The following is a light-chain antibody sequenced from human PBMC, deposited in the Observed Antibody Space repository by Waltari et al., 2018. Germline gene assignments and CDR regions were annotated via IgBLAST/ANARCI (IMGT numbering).Light chain of an antibody. CDR2: EVN. Sequence: QSALSQPPSASGSPGQSVTISCTGSSSDVGAYDYVSWYQQRPGKAPKVLIYEVNKRPSGVPHRFSGSKSGATASLTVSGLQAEDEADYYCASYAGGDTPYVFGTGTTVTV. CDR1: SSDVGAYDY. CDR3: ASYAGGDTPYV. V-gene: IGLV2-8*01. J-gene: IGLJ1*01.